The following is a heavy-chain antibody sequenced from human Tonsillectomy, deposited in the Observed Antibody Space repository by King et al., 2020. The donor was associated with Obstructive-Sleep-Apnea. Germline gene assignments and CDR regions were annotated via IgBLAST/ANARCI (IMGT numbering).Heavy chain of an antibody. CDR3: ARGGILPSPYDY. D-gene: IGHD1-26*01. CDR1: GFTFSTYS. V-gene: IGHV3-48*04. CDR2: ISSSSSTI. Sequence: VQLVESGGGLVQPGGSLRLSCAASGFTFSTYSMTWVRQAPGKGLEWLSYISSSSSTIYYADSVKGRFTISRDNAKNSLYLQMNSLRAEDTAVYYCARGGILPSPYDYWGQGTLVSVSS. J-gene: IGHJ4*02.